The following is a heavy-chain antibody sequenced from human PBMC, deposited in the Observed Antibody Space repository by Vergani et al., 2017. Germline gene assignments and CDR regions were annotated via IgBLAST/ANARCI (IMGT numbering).Heavy chain of an antibody. J-gene: IGHJ4*02. CDR1: GYSFTNYW. CDR3: ARLYGLDSSGSKYFDY. V-gene: IGHV5-51*01. D-gene: IGHD3-22*01. CDR2: IHPADSDT. Sequence: EVQLVQSGAEVKKPGESLKISCQISGYSFTNYWIGWVRQMPGKGLEWMGIIHPADSDTRYSPSFQGKVTISVDKSISTAYLQRSSLRASDSAMYYCARLYGLDSSGSKYFDYWGQGTLVTVSS.